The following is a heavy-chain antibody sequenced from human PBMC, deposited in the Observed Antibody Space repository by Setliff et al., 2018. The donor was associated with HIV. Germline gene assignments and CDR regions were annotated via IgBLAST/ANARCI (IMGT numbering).Heavy chain of an antibody. CDR3: ARDTVPIVGPEYYFDY. Sequence: ASVKVSCKASGYTFTSYAMHWVRQAPGQRLEWMGWINAGNGNTKYSQKFQGRVTITRDTSASTAYMELSSLRSEDTAVYYCARDTVPIVGPEYYFDYWGQGILVTVSS. V-gene: IGHV1-3*01. CDR2: INAGNGNT. D-gene: IGHD1-26*01. J-gene: IGHJ4*02. CDR1: GYTFTSYA.